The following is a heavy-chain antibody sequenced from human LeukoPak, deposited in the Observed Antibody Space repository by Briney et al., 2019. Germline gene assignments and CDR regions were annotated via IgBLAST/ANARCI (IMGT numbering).Heavy chain of an antibody. CDR3: ARELPREVTLDY. CDR2: INTDGGRT. D-gene: IGHD2-21*02. CDR1: GFTFISYE. V-gene: IGHV3-74*01. Sequence: PGGSLRLSCAASGFTFISYEMQWVRQAPGKGLVWVSRINTDGGRTSYADSVKGRFTIPRDNAKNTLYLQMNSLRAEDTAVYYCARELPREVTLDYWGQGTLVTVSS. J-gene: IGHJ4*02.